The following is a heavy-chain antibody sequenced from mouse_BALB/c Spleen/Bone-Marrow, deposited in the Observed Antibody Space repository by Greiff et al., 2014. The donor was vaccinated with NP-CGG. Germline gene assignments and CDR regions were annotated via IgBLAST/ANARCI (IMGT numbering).Heavy chain of an antibody. D-gene: IGHD2-14*01. CDR2: IYPGNGNT. J-gene: IGHJ3*01. CDR1: GYTFTDYY. CDR3: ARGGYYRYDGFAY. Sequence: QVQLQQSGAELARPGASVKLSCKAPGYTFTDYYINWVRRRTGQGLEWNGEIYPGNGNTYYNEKFKGKATLTADKSSSTAYMQLSSLTSEDSAVYFCARGGYYRYDGFAYWGQGTLVTVSA. V-gene: IGHV1-77*01.